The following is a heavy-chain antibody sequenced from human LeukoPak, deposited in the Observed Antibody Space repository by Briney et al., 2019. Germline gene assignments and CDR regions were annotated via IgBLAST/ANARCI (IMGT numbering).Heavy chain of an antibody. V-gene: IGHV4-30-2*01. CDR1: GGSISSGGYS. CDR2: IYHSGST. Sequence: SETLSLTCAVSGGSISSGGYSWSWIRQPPGKGLEWIGYIYHSGSTYYNPSLKSRVTISVDTSKNQFSLKLSSVTAADTAVYYCARDRSSGRWMAWFDPWGQGTLVTVSS. J-gene: IGHJ5*02. D-gene: IGHD6-19*01. CDR3: ARDRSSGRWMAWFDP.